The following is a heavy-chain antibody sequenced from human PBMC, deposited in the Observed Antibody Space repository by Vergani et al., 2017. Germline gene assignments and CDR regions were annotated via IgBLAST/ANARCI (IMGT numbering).Heavy chain of an antibody. CDR1: GYTFTGYY. CDR2: INPNSCGT. J-gene: IGHJ4*02. Sequence: QVQLVQSGAEVKKPGASVKVSCKASGYTFTGYYMHWVRQAPGQGLEWMGWINPNSCGTNYAQKVQGRVTMTRDTSISPAYMEMSRLRSDDTAVYYCARDGHSGSYRIGGVDYWGQGTLVTVSS. V-gene: IGHV1-2*02. D-gene: IGHD1-26*01. CDR3: ARDGHSGSYRIGGVDY.